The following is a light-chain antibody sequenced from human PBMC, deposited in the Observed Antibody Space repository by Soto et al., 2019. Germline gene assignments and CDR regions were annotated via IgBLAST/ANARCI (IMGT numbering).Light chain of an antibody. CDR2: EVT. CDR1: SSDVGSYNL. CDR3: CSYVGINTYV. Sequence: QSALTQPASVSGSPGQSITISCTGTSSDVGSYNLVSWYQQHPGKAPQLMIYEVTKRPSGVSNRFSGSKSCNTASLTISGLQAEDEADYYCCSYVGINTYVFGTGTKVTVL. J-gene: IGLJ1*01. V-gene: IGLV2-23*02.